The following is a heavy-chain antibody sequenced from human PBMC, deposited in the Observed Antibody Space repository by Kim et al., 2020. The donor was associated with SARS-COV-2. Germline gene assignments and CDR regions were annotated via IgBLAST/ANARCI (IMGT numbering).Heavy chain of an antibody. CDR2: IKSKTDGGTT. Sequence: GGSLRLSCAASGFTFSNAWMSWVRQAPGKGLEWVGRIKSKTDGGTTDYAAPVKGRFTISRDDSKNTLYLQMNSLKTEDTAVYYCTTDPSRLIRYYYDSSDYILSHYWGQGTLVPVSS. J-gene: IGHJ4*02. D-gene: IGHD3-22*01. CDR1: GFTFSNAW. CDR3: TTDPSRLIRYYYDSSDYILSHY. V-gene: IGHV3-15*01.